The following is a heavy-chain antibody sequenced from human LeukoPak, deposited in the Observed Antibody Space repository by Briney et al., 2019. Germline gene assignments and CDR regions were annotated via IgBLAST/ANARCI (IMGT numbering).Heavy chain of an antibody. V-gene: IGHV3-66*01. CDR1: GFTVSSNY. J-gene: IGHJ2*01. Sequence: GGSLRHSCAASGFTVSSNYMSWVRQAPGKGLEWVSVIYSGGSTYYADSVKGRFTISRDNSKNTLYLQMNSLRAEDTAVYYCARGSPPTHWYFDLWGRGTLVTVSS. CDR3: ARGSPPTHWYFDL. CDR2: IYSGGST.